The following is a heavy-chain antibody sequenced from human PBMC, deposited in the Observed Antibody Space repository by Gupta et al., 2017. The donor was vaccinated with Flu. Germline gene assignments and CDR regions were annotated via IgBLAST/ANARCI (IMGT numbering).Heavy chain of an antibody. J-gene: IGHJ6*02. CDR3: ARDTTRGYSSEFFGMDV. CDR1: VSIDAYY. Sequence: VSIDAYYWTWIRQPPGKGLEWIGSVYRSGSPHYNPSLKSRVTMSVDTSKKTFSLTLSSVTAADTARYYCARDTTRGYSSEFFGMDVWGQGTTVIVSS. CDR2: VYRSGSP. D-gene: IGHD5-12*01. V-gene: IGHV4-61*08.